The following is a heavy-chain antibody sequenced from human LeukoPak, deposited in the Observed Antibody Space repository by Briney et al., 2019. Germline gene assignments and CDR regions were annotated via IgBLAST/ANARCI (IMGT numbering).Heavy chain of an antibody. CDR3: ARAAVYYDSSGYYPYYFDY. CDR2: INWNGGST. J-gene: IGHJ4*02. D-gene: IGHD3-22*01. Sequence: GGSLRLSCAASGFTFDDYGMTWVRQAPGKGLEWVSGINWNGGSTGYADSVKGRFTISRDNAKNSLYLQMNSLRAEDTALYYCARAAVYYDSSGYYPYYFDYWGQGTLVTVSS. CDR1: GFTFDDYG. V-gene: IGHV3-20*04.